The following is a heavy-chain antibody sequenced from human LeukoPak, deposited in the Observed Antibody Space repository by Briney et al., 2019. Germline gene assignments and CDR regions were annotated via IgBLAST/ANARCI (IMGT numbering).Heavy chain of an antibody. V-gene: IGHV3-43*02. D-gene: IGHD2-15*01. CDR2: ISGDGGST. J-gene: IGHJ4*02. CDR3: AKECSGGTCWFDY. CDR1: GFTLDDYA. Sequence: GGSLRLSCAASGFTLDDYAMHWVRQAPGKGLEWVSLISGDGGSTKYVDSVKGRFTISRDNSKNSLHLQMNSLRNEDTALYYCAKECSGGTCWFDYWGQGTLVTVSS.